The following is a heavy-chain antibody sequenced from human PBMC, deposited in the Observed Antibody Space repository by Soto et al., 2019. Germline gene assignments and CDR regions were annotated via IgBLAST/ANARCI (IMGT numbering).Heavy chain of an antibody. CDR2: IYYSGST. CDR1: GGSISSSSYYY. V-gene: IGHV4-39*01. J-gene: IGHJ4*02. D-gene: IGHD3-22*01. CDR3: ARQGGPSYYDSSGYYTLGY. Sequence: PSETLSLTCTVSGGSISSSSYYYWGWIRQPPGEGLEWIASIYYSGSTYYNPSLKSRVTISVDTSKNQFSLKLSSVTAADTAVYYCARQGGPSYYDSSGYYTLGYWGQGTLVTVSS.